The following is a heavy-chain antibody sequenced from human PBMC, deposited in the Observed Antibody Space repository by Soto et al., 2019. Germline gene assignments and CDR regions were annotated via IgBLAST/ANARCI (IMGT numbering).Heavy chain of an antibody. V-gene: IGHV1-58*02. Sequence: SVKVSCKASGFTFTSSAMQWVRQARGQRLEWIGWIVVGSGNTNYAQKFQERVTITRDMSTSTAYMELSSLRSDDTAVYYCARQAPDAIAYYYYYMDVWGKGTTVTVSS. J-gene: IGHJ6*03. D-gene: IGHD2-2*01. CDR2: IVVGSGNT. CDR1: GFTFTSSA. CDR3: ARQAPDAIAYYYYYMDV.